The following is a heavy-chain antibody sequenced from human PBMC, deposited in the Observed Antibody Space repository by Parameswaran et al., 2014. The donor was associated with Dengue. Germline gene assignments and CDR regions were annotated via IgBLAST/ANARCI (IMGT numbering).Heavy chain of an antibody. V-gene: IGHV2-5*02. J-gene: IGHJ4*02. CDR2: IYWDDDK. CDR3: AHRHPMWWADFDY. D-gene: IGHD2-21*01. Sequence: IRQPPGKALEWLALIYWDDDKRYSPSLKSRLTITKDTSKNQVVLTMTNMDPVDTATYYCAHRHPMWWADFDYWGPGEPWSPSPQ.